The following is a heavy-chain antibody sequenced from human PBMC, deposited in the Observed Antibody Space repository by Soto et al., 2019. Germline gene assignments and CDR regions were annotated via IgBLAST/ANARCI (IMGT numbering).Heavy chain of an antibody. Sequence: SETLSLTCAVYGGSFSGYYWSWIRQPPGKGLEWIGEINHSGSTNYNPSLKSRVTISVDTSKNQFSLKLSSVTAADTAVYYCARRLADIVVVPAARKKGSHFDYCGQGTLVTVSS. CDR2: INHSGST. D-gene: IGHD2-2*01. V-gene: IGHV4-34*01. J-gene: IGHJ4*02. CDR1: GGSFSGYY. CDR3: ARRLADIVVVPAARKKGSHFDY.